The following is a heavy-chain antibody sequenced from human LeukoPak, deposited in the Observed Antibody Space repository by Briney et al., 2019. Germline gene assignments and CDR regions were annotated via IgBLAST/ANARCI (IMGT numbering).Heavy chain of an antibody. Sequence: GGSLRLSCVALEFEPTYFWMTWVRRAPGKGLEWVANINRDGSERFYLDSVRGRFTISRDNAKNSLYLQMNSLRAEETAVYYCATFVGTVSGTYTVPGGLLVWGKGTTVSASS. J-gene: IGHJ6*04. V-gene: IGHV3-7*01. D-gene: IGHD6-19*01. CDR3: ATFVGTVSGTYTVPGGLLV. CDR2: INRDGSER. CDR1: EFEPTYFW.